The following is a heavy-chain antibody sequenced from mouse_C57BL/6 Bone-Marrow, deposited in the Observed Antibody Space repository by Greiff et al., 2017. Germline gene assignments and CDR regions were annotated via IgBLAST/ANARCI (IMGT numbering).Heavy chain of an antibody. CDR2: IDPSDSYT. CDR3: ARDGYYRAWFAY. D-gene: IGHD2-3*01. J-gene: IGHJ3*01. V-gene: IGHV1-50*01. Sequence: QVQLQQPGAELVKPGASVKLSCKASGYTFTSYWMQWVKQRPGQGLEWIGEIDPSDSYTNYNQKFKGKATLTVDKSSSTAYMQLSSLTSEDSAVYYCARDGYYRAWFAYWGQGTLVTFSA. CDR1: GYTFTSYW.